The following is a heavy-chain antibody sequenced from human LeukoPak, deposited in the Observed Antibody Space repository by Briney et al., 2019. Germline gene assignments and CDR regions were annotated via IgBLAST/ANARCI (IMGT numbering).Heavy chain of an antibody. Sequence: ASVKVSCKAFGGAFNSYAISWVRQAPGQGLEWMGWINPNSGGTNYAQKFQGRVTMIRDTSISTAYMELSRLRSDDTAVYYCAREDIVATTALGPWGQGTLVTFSS. D-gene: IGHD5-12*01. J-gene: IGHJ5*02. CDR1: GGAFNSYA. CDR2: INPNSGGT. V-gene: IGHV1-2*02. CDR3: AREDIVATTALGP.